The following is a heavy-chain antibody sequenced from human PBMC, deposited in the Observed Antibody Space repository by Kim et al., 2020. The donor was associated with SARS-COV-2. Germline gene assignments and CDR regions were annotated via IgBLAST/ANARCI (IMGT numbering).Heavy chain of an antibody. CDR3: AREVPGGVVTIDL. Sequence: GGSLRLSCAASGFMLSGYWMSWVRQAPNKGLEWVANIKDDGGQRYYVDSVKGRFTISRDNSRNSLFLQMNILRAEDTAMYFCAREVPGGVVTIDLWGQGNLVTVSS. CDR1: GFMLSGYW. CDR2: IKDDGGQR. D-gene: IGHD2-21*02. J-gene: IGHJ5*02. V-gene: IGHV3-7*01.